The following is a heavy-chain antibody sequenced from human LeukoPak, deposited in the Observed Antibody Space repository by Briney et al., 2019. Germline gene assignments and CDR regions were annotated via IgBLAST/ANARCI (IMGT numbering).Heavy chain of an antibody. V-gene: IGHV4-59*08. Sequence: PSETLSLTCTVSGGSISGYYWSWIRQPPGQGLEWIGYILYSGNTNYNPTLKSRVTISVDTSENQFSLRLGSVTAADTAVYFCARQASWLPYFDLWGRGTLVAVSS. J-gene: IGHJ2*01. CDR2: ILYSGNT. CDR1: GGSISGYY. CDR3: ARQASWLPYFDL. D-gene: IGHD6-13*01.